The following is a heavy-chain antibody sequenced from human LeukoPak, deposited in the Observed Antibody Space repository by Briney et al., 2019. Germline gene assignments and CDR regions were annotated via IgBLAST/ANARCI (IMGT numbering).Heavy chain of an antibody. V-gene: IGHV1-69*05. J-gene: IGHJ4*02. Sequence: ASVKVSCKASGGTFSSYAISWVRQAPGHGLEWMGGIIPIFGTANYAQKFQGRVTITTDESPSTAHTRMSSPRYADTDACSPARRVGYYYDSSGTHFDYWGQGTLVTVSS. D-gene: IGHD3-22*01. CDR2: IIPIFGTA. CDR1: GGTFSSYA. CDR3: ARRVGYYYDSSGTHFDY.